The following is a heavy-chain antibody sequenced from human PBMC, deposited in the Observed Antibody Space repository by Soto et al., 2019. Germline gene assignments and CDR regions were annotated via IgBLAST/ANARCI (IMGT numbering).Heavy chain of an antibody. CDR3: ARGGHCSSTSCSSYYGMDV. CDR1: GGSISSGGYY. J-gene: IGHJ6*02. D-gene: IGHD2-2*01. V-gene: IGHV4-31*03. CDR2: IYYSGST. Sequence: SETLSLTCTVSGGSISSGGYYWSWIRQHPGKGLEWIGYIYYSGSTYYNPSLKSRVTISVDTSKNQFSLKLSSVTAADTAVYYCARGGHCSSTSCSSYYGMDVWGQGTTVTVSS.